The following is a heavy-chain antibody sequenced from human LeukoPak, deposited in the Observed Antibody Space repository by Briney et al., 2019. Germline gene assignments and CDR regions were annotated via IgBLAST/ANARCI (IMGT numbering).Heavy chain of an antibody. V-gene: IGHV3-23*01. CDR2: ISTSGGST. CDR1: GFTLSSYA. CDR3: AKVNWNAYYFDY. J-gene: IGHJ4*02. Sequence: GGSLRLSCAASGFTLSSYAMSWVGQAPGKGLRWVSTISTSGGSTYYADSVKGRFAISRDNSKNTLYLHMSSLRAEDTAVYYCAKVNWNAYYFDYWGQGTLVTVSS. D-gene: IGHD1-1*01.